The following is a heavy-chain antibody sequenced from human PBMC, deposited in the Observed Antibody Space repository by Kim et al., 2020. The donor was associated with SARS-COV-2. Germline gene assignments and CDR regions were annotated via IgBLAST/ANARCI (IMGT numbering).Heavy chain of an antibody. CDR3: AREGYYYDSSGYYYVRDAFDI. CDR2: INSDGSST. J-gene: IGHJ3*02. CDR1: GFTFSSYW. V-gene: IGHV3-74*01. D-gene: IGHD3-22*01. Sequence: GGSLRLSCAASGFTFSSYWMHWVRQAPGKGLVWVSRINSDGSSTSYADSVKGRFTISRDNAKNTLYLQMNSLRAEDTAGYYCAREGYYYDSSGYYYVRDAFDIWGQGTMVTVSS.